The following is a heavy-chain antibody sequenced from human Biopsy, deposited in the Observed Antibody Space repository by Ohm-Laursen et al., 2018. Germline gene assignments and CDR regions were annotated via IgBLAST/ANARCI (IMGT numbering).Heavy chain of an antibody. D-gene: IGHD2-8*01. CDR3: ARDPLNGHKHFDY. J-gene: IGHJ4*02. CDR1: GGTFQKYG. CDR2: INCKTGAT. Sequence: SVKVSCKASGGTFQKYGVTWVRQAPGQGLEWLGYINCKTGATNYAQKFQGTVTMARDTSISTAYLALGSLRSADTAIYYCARDPLNGHKHFDYWGQGSLVTVSS. V-gene: IGHV1-2*02.